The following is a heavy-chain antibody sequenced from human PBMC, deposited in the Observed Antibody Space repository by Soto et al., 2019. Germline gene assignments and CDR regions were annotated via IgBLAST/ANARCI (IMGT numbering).Heavy chain of an antibody. CDR2: IIPNFGTA. V-gene: IGHV1-69*01. D-gene: IGHD1-26*01. J-gene: IGHJ4*02. CDR3: AREGYGVVGATASGGW. CDR1: GGTFSSYA. Sequence: QVQLVQSGAEVKKPGSSVKVSCKASGGTFSSYAISWVRQAPGQGLEWMGGIIPNFGTANYAQKLEGRVTITGDEYTNTAYMEMSRLRSEEKVVYYCAREGYGVVGATASGGWWGQGNLVTVSS.